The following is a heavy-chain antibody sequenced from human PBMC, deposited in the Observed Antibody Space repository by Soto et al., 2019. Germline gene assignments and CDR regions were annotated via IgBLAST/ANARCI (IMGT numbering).Heavy chain of an antibody. CDR3: ARDPVDGYSYCDY. D-gene: IGHD2-15*01. J-gene: IGHJ4*02. CDR2: FHNSGST. Sequence: QVQLQESGPGLVKPSETLSLTCTVSGDSMSGYHWNWIRQHPGKGLQWIGYFHNSGSTTYDSSLRSGVTISIATSKRQSSLRLTSVTTADTAVYYCARDPVDGYSYCDYGGQGTLVTVCS. CDR1: GDSMSGYH. V-gene: IGHV4-59*01.